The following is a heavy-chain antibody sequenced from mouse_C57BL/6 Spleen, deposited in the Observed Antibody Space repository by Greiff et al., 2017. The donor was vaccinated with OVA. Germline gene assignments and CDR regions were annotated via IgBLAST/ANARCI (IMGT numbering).Heavy chain of an antibody. Sequence: EVKLQESGPVLVKPGASVKMSCKASGYTFTDYYMNWVKQSHGKSLEWIGVINPYNGGTSYNQKFKGKATLTVDKSSSTAYMELNSLTSEDSAVYYCARETAQATSYAMDYWGQGTSVTVSS. CDR2: INPYNGGT. D-gene: IGHD3-2*02. CDR3: ARETAQATSYAMDY. CDR1: GYTFTDYY. V-gene: IGHV1-19*01. J-gene: IGHJ4*01.